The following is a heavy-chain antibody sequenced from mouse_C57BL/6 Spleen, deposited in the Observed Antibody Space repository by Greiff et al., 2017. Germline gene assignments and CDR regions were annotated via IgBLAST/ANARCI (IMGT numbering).Heavy chain of an antibody. Sequence: VQLKESGPELVKPGASVKISCKASGYAFSSSWMNWVKQRPGKGLEWIGRIYPGDGDTNYNGKFKGKATLTADKSSSTAYMQLSSLTSEDSAVYFCARDYYGNYQFAYWGQGTLVTVSA. CDR3: ARDYYGNYQFAY. D-gene: IGHD2-1*01. CDR1: GYAFSSSW. J-gene: IGHJ3*01. V-gene: IGHV1-82*01. CDR2: IYPGDGDT.